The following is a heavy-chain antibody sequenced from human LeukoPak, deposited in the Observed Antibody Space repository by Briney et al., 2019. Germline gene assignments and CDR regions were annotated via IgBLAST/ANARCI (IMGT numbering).Heavy chain of an antibody. CDR3: ARHPGLRYRYGVEYWFDP. CDR1: GYTFTSYG. CDR2: ISAYNGNT. V-gene: IGHV1-18*04. D-gene: IGHD5-18*01. J-gene: IGHJ5*02. Sequence: ASVEVSCKACGYTFTSYGISWVRQAPGQGLEWMGWISAYNGNTNYAQKLQGRVTMTTDTSTSTAYMELRSLRSDDTAVYYCARHPGLRYRYGVEYWFDPWGQGTLVTVSS.